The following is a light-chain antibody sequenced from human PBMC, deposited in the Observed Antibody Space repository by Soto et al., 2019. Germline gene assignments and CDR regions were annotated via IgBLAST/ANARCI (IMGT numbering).Light chain of an antibody. CDR3: LQQSSNPPLT. CDR2: AAS. Sequence: DILMTQSPSSLSASVGDRVTITCRASQGVRNNLGWYQQNPGKAPNRLIYAASSLQSGVPSRFSGSGSGAEFSLTVSSRQHEDDATDYYLQQSSNPPLTFGGRTRVEIK. J-gene: IGKJ4*01. CDR1: QGVRNN. V-gene: IGKV1-17*01.